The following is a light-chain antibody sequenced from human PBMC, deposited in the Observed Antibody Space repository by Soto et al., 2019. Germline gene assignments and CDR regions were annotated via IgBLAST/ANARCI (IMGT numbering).Light chain of an antibody. J-gene: IGKJ2*01. CDR2: GAS. V-gene: IGKV3-20*01. CDR1: HSVSSSY. Sequence: EIVLTQSPGTLSLSPGERATLSCRASHSVSSSYLAWYQQKPGQAPRLLIYGASSRATGIPDRFSGSGSGTDFTLTISRLEPEDFAVYYCQQYCSSPPYTFGQGTKREIK. CDR3: QQYCSSPPYT.